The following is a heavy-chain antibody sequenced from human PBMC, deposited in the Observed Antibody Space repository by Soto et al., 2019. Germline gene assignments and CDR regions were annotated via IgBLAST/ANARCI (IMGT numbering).Heavy chain of an antibody. J-gene: IGHJ6*02. V-gene: IGHV4-59*12. CDR2: IYYSGST. CDR3: ARYDSSGYYWPYYCYGMDV. CDR1: GGSISSYY. Sequence: SETLSLTCTVSGGSISSYYWSWIRQPPGKGLEWIGYIYYSGSTYYNPSLKSRVTISVDTSKNQFSLKLSSVTAADTAVYYCARYDSSGYYWPYYCYGMDVWGQGTTVIVYS. D-gene: IGHD3-22*01.